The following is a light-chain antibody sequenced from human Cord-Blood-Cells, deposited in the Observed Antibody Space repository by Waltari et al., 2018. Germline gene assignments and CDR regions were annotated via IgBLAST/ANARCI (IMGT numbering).Light chain of an antibody. CDR1: QSISSY. Sequence: DIQMTQSPSSLSASVGDRVTITCRASQSISSYLNWYQQKPGKAPKLLIYAASSLQSGVPSRFSCSGSGTEFTLTISSLQPEDFATYYCQQSYSTITFGQGTRLESK. CDR2: AAS. J-gene: IGKJ5*01. V-gene: IGKV1-39*01. CDR3: QQSYSTIT.